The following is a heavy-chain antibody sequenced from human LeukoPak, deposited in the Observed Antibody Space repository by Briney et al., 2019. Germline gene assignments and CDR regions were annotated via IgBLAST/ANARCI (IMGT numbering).Heavy chain of an antibody. J-gene: IGHJ4*02. Sequence: ASVKVSCKASGGTFSSYAISRVRQAPGQGLEWMGRIIPILGIANYAQKFQGRVTITADESTSTAYMELSSLRSEDTAVYYCARGGSSGWYYGYWGQGTLVTVSS. CDR3: ARGGSSGWYYGY. CDR1: GGTFSSYA. CDR2: IIPILGIA. D-gene: IGHD6-19*01. V-gene: IGHV1-69*04.